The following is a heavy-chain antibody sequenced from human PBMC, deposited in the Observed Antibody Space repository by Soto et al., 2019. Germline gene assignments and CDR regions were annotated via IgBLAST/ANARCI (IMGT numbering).Heavy chain of an antibody. D-gene: IGHD6-13*01. CDR3: ARHKTREQQMAGFDP. Sequence: GASVKVSCKASGYTFTSYGISWVRQAPGQGLEWMGWISAYNGNTNYAQKLQGRVTMTTDTSTSTAYMELRSLRSDDTAVYYCARHKTREQQMAGFDPWGQGTLVTVSS. V-gene: IGHV1-18*01. CDR2: ISAYNGNT. CDR1: GYTFTSYG. J-gene: IGHJ5*02.